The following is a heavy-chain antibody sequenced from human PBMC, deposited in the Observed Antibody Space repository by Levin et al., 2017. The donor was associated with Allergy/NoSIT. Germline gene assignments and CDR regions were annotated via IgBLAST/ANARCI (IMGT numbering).Heavy chain of an antibody. CDR3: ARGSSLPVGGFQV. CDR2: INHSGNT. V-gene: IGHV4-34*01. Sequence: GSLRLSCTVYGASFSGYYWNWIRQPPGKGLEWIGEINHSGNTDHSPSLKSRVTISLDTSKNQFSLHLSSVTAADTAVYYCARGSSLPVGGFQVWGQGSLVTVSS. J-gene: IGHJ1*01. CDR1: GASFSGYY. D-gene: IGHD2-15*01.